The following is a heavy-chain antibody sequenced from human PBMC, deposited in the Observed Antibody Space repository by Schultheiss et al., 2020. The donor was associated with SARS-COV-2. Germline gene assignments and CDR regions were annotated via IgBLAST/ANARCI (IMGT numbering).Heavy chain of an antibody. Sequence: SETLSLTCTVSGGSISTYYWSWIRQSPGKGLEWIGYIYYSGSTNYNPSLKSRVTISVDTSKNQFSLKLSSVTAADTAVYYCARTRWVRGTTDYWGQGTLVTVSS. CDR3: ARTRWVRGTTDY. V-gene: IGHV4-59*08. CDR1: GGSISTYY. D-gene: IGHD3-10*01. CDR2: IYYSGST. J-gene: IGHJ4*02.